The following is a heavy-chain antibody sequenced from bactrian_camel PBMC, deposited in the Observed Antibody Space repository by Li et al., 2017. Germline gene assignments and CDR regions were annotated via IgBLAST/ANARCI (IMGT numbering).Heavy chain of an antibody. V-gene: IGHV3S60*01. Sequence: VESGGGSVQAGGSLRLSCTASGLNIDESDMSWYRQNPGNECELVSSITPRGTIYAESVEGRFTISKDNDKNTLYLQMNSLTPEDTAMYYCAAEEPLDCYDGSLLVAGYNYWGQGTQVTVS. J-gene: IGHJ4*01. CDR3: AAEEPLDCYDGSLLVAGYNY. CDR2: ITPRGT. CDR1: GLNIDESD. D-gene: IGHD4*01.